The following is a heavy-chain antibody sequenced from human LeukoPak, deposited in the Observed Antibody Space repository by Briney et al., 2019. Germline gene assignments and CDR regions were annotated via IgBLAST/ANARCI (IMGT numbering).Heavy chain of an antibody. V-gene: IGHV3-23*01. CDR1: GFTFSSYA. CDR3: AKSLYSNDY. J-gene: IGHJ4*02. D-gene: IGHD6-13*01. Sequence: GGSLRLSCAASGFTFSSYAMTWVRQAPGKGLEWVSGISGSGGSAFYADSVRGRFTISRDNSKNTLYLQMNSLRAEDTAVYYCAKSLYSNDYWGQGTLVTVSS. CDR2: ISGSGGSA.